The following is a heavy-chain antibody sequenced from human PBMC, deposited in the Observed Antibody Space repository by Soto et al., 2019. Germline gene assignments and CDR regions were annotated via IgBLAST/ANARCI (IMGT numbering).Heavy chain of an antibody. J-gene: IGHJ5*02. D-gene: IGHD3-22*01. CDR3: ARYSGGYYYR. CDR1: GFTFSSYA. Sequence: QVQLVESGGGVVQPGRSLRLSCAASGFTFSSYAMHWVRQAPGKGLEWVAVISYDGSNKYYADSVKGRFTISRDNSKNTLYLQMNSLRAEDTAVYYCARYSGGYYYRWGQGTLVTVSS. V-gene: IGHV3-30-3*01. CDR2: ISYDGSNK.